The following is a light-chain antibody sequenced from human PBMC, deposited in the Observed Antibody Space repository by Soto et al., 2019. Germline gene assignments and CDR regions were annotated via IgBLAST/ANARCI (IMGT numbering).Light chain of an antibody. Sequence: EIVLTQSPAPLSLSPVERATLSCRASQSVGNNVAWYQQKPGQAPGLLIYEASTRATGIPARFSGSGSGTNLTLTIRSLEPEDFAVDYCRRQAQGPLTFGGGTKVEIK. CDR3: RRQAQGPLT. V-gene: IGKV3-11*01. CDR2: EAS. J-gene: IGKJ4*02. CDR1: QSVGNN.